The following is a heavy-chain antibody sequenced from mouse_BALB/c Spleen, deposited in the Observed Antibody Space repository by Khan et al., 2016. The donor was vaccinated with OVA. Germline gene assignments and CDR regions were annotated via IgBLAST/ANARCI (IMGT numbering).Heavy chain of an antibody. J-gene: IGHJ4*01. D-gene: IGHD2-14*01. CDR3: ARGGAAYYRNDGGAMDY. Sequence: QIQLVQSGPELKKPGETVRISCKASGYTFTTAGMQWVQKMPGKGLKWIGWINTHSGVPKYVEDFMGRFVFSLETSASTAYLQITNLKDEDTATYFCARGGAAYYRNDGGAMDYWGQGTSVTVSS. CDR1: GYTFTTAG. V-gene: IGHV9-4*02. CDR2: INTHSGVP.